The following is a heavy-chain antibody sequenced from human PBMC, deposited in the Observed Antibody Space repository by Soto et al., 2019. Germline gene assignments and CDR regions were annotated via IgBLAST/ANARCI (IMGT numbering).Heavy chain of an antibody. CDR3: ASHDPQTYYYDSSGLYGMDV. CDR1: GGTFSSYA. CDR2: IIPIFGTA. Sequence: ASVKVSCKASGGTFSSYAISWVRQAPGQGLEWMGGIIPIFGTANYAQKFQGRVTITADESTSTAYMELSSLRSEDTAVYYCASHDPQTYYYDSSGLYGMDVWGQGTTVTVSS. J-gene: IGHJ6*02. D-gene: IGHD3-22*01. V-gene: IGHV1-69*13.